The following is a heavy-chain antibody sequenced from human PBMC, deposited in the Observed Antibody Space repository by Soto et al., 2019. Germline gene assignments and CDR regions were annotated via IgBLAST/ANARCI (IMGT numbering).Heavy chain of an antibody. CDR3: ARLSRLYYYMDV. Sequence: AASVKVSCKASGYTFTSYDINWVRQATGQGLEWMGWMNPNSGNTGYAQKFQGRVTMTRNTSISTAYMELSSLRSEDTAVYYCARLSRLYYYMDVWGKGTTVTVSS. J-gene: IGHJ6*03. CDR2: MNPNSGNT. D-gene: IGHD2-21*01. V-gene: IGHV1-8*01. CDR1: GYTFTSYD.